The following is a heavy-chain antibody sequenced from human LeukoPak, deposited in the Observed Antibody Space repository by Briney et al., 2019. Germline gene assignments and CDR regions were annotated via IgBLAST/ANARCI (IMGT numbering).Heavy chain of an antibody. CDR2: INTSGSST. D-gene: IGHD3-22*01. Sequence: ASLKVSCKASGYTFTSYSMHWVRQAPGQGLEWMGIINTSGSSTNYAQKLQGRVTMTRDTSTGTVYMELSSLTSEDTAVYYCARATYDIAGKGLVGGYWGQGTLVTVPS. V-gene: IGHV1-46*04. J-gene: IGHJ4*02. CDR3: ARATYDIAGKGLVGGY. CDR1: GYTFTSYS.